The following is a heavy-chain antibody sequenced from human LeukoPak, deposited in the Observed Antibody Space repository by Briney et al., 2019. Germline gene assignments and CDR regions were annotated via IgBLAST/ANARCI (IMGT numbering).Heavy chain of an antibody. J-gene: IGHJ6*04. CDR2: ISSSGSTI. Sequence: AGGSLRLSCAASGLTFSSYEMNWVRQAPGKGLEWVSYISSSGSTIYYADSVKGRFTISRDNANNSLYLQINGLRAEDTAVYYCATSVMVYYYFGMDVWGKGTTVTVSS. D-gene: IGHD2-8*01. V-gene: IGHV3-48*03. CDR3: ATSVMVYYYFGMDV. CDR1: GLTFSSYE.